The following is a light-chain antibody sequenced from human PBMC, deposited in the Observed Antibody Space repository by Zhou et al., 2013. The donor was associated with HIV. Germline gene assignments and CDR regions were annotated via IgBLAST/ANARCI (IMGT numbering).Light chain of an antibody. CDR3: QQANSFPLT. CDR2: EAS. CDR1: QSITNW. J-gene: IGKJ4*01. V-gene: IGKV1-12*01. Sequence: IQMTQSPSSVSASVGDRVTITCRANQSITNWLAWYQQKPGKAPNLLIYEASTLQVGVPSRFSGSGSGTDFTLTISSLQPEDFATYFCQQANSFPLTFGGGTKVDVK.